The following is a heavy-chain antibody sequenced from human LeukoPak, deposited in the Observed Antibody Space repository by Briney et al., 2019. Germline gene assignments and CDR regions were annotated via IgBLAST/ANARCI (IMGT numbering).Heavy chain of an antibody. Sequence: GGPLRLSCAASGFTFSSYGMPWVRQAPGKGLEWVAVISYDGSNKYHADSVKGRFTISRDNSKNTLYLQMNSLRAEDTAVYYCAKDPSLDPFGSVPGHDAFDIWAQGTRATVSS. D-gene: IGHD3-16*01. CDR2: ISYDGSNK. CDR1: GFTFSSYG. CDR3: AKDPSLDPFGSVPGHDAFDI. V-gene: IGHV3-30*18. J-gene: IGHJ3*02.